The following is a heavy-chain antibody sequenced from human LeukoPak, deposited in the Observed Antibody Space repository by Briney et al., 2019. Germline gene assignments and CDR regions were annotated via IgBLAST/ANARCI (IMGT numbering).Heavy chain of an antibody. CDR2: MNPNSRNT. CDR1: GYTFMSYD. CDR3: ARALSWTTESYYYMDV. V-gene: IGHV1-8*01. Sequence: ASVKVSCKTSGYTFMSYDINGVRQAAGQGVEWMGGMNPNSRNTGYGQKYQGRVTMTTNTSISTAYMELTSLRSEDTAVYFCARALSWTTESYYYMDVWGKGTTVTVSS. D-gene: IGHD3/OR15-3a*01. J-gene: IGHJ6*03.